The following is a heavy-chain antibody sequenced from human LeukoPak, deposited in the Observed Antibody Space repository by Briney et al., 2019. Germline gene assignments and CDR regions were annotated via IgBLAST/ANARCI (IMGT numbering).Heavy chain of an antibody. CDR2: IYNGGST. CDR3: ASAYCGGDCLIIRPYYYYYMDV. J-gene: IGHJ6*03. D-gene: IGHD2-21*01. CDR1: GGSISTYY. Sequence: SETLSLTCTVSGGSISTYYWSWIRKPPGKGLEWIGHIYNGGSTNYSPSLKSRVTISVDTSKNQFSLKLSSVTAADTAVYYCASAYCGGDCLIIRPYYYYYMDVWGTGTTVTVSS. V-gene: IGHV4-59*12.